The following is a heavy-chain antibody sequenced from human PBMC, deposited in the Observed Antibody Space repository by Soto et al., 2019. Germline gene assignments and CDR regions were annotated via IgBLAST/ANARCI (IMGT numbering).Heavy chain of an antibody. CDR2: IYYSGST. CDR1: GGSISSYY. Sequence: PSETLSLTCTVSGGSISSYYWSWIRQPPGKGLEWIGYIYYSGSTNYNPSVKGRFTISRDNSKNTLYLQMNSLRAEDTAVYYCARGRGYYYYYGMDVWGQGTTVTVSS. J-gene: IGHJ6*02. CDR3: ARGRGYYYYYGMDV. V-gene: IGHV4-59*12.